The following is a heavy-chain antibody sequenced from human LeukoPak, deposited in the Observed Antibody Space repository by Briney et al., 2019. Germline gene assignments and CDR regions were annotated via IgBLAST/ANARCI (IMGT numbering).Heavy chain of an antibody. J-gene: IGHJ4*02. Sequence: ASVKLSCKASGYTFTSYGISWVRQAPGQGLEWMGWIKGYNGDTNYAQKFQGRVTITTDKSTSTAYMEMRSLRSDDTAVYYCAREGGIVGALDYWGQGTLVTVSS. V-gene: IGHV1-18*01. CDR3: AREGGIVGALDY. D-gene: IGHD1-26*01. CDR2: IKGYNGDT. CDR1: GYTFTSYG.